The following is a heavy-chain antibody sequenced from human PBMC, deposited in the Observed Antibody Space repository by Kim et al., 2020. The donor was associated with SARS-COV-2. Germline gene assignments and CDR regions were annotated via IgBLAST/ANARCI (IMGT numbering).Heavy chain of an antibody. D-gene: IGHD2-15*01. J-gene: IGHJ3*02. CDR3: ARCGIRPDAFDI. V-gene: IGHV5-51*01. Sequence: YSPSFQGQVTITADKSISTAYLQWSSLKASDTAMYYCARCGIRPDAFDIWGQGTMVTVSS.